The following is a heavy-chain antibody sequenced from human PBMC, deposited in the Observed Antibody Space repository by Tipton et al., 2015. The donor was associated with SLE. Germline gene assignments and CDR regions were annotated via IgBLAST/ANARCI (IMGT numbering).Heavy chain of an antibody. CDR1: GFFFDDYT. J-gene: IGHJ3*02. V-gene: IGHV3-9*01. D-gene: IGHD3-10*01. CDR2: VSWNNDSI. CDR3: AKDIYGSGPRNAFDI. Sequence: QLVQSGGGVVQPGRSLRLSCAASGFFFDDYTMHWVRQAPGKGLEWVSGVSWNNDSIGYADSVKGRFTISRDNAKNSLYLQMNSLRPEDTAMYYCAKDIYGSGPRNAFDIWGQGTMVTVSS.